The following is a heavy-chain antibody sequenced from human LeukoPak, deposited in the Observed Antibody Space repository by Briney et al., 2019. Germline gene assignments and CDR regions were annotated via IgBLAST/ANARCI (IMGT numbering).Heavy chain of an antibody. D-gene: IGHD3-10*01. V-gene: IGHV5-51*01. J-gene: IGHJ4*02. Sequence: GESLKISCKGSGYIFTHNWIGWVRQMPGKGLEWMGIIYPGDSDTRYSPSFEGQITISVDKSSSTAYLQWSSLKASDTAMYYCARQTRDGSGSRGYSFDFWGQGTLVTVSS. CDR1: GYIFTHNW. CDR2: IYPGDSDT. CDR3: ARQTRDGSGSRGYSFDF.